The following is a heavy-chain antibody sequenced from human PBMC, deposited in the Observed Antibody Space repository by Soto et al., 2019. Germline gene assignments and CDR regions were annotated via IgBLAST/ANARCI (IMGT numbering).Heavy chain of an antibody. D-gene: IGHD5-12*01. CDR3: AIDRGYTGYDFAY. CDR1: GFTFSRYA. Sequence: EVQLVESGGGLVQPGGSLRLSCAASGFTFSRYAMNWVRQAPGKGLEWVSYINHDSGTIYYADSVKGRFTISRDNANNLLSLQMYSLRAEDTAVYYCAIDRGYTGYDFAYWGQGTLDSVSS. CDR2: INHDSGTI. J-gene: IGHJ4*02. V-gene: IGHV3-48*01.